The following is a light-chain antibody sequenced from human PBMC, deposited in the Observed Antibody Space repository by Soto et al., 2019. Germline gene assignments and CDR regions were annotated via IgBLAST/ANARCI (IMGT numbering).Light chain of an antibody. CDR2: DVS. CDR1: SSDVGGYHY. V-gene: IGLV2-14*03. CDR3: SSYTSSSTLRV. Sequence: QSALTQPASVSGSPGQSITISCTGTSSDVGGYHYVSWYQHHPGKAPKLMIYDVSNRPSGVSNRFSGSKTGNTASLTISGLQAEDEADYYCSSYTSSSTLRVFGTGTKVTVL. J-gene: IGLJ1*01.